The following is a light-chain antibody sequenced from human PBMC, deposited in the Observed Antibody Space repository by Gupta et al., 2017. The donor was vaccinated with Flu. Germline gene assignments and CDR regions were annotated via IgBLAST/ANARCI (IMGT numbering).Light chain of an antibody. Sequence: VVMTQSTLSLPVTLGYPASISCSSSQSLVYSDGNTYLHWFQQRPGHSPRRLIYTVSNRESGVPDRFSGSGSGTEFTLKISRVEAEDVGIYYCRQGAHWPWAFGQGTKVEIK. V-gene: IGKV2-30*01. CDR1: QSLVYSDGNTY. J-gene: IGKJ1*01. CDR3: RQGAHWPWA. CDR2: TVS.